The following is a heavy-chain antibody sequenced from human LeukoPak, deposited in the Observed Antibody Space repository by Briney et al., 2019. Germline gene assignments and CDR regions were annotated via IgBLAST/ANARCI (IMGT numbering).Heavy chain of an antibody. Sequence: GGSLRLSCAASGFTFDDYAMHWVRQAPGKGLEWVSLISWDGTSTYYADSVKGRFTISRDNSKNSLYLQMNSLRAEDTALYYCAKGPVRGSYRYGYFDYWGQGTLVTVSS. CDR3: AKGPVRGSYRYGYFDY. D-gene: IGHD3-16*02. CDR2: ISWDGTST. CDR1: GFTFDDYA. V-gene: IGHV3-43D*03. J-gene: IGHJ4*02.